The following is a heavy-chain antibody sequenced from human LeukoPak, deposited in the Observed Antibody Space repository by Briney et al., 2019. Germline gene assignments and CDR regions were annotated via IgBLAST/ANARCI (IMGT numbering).Heavy chain of an antibody. V-gene: IGHV3-7*01. CDR1: GFTTHYW. CDR3: TGGSNKVLSGEYYYYMDV. Sequence: GGSLRLSCTASGFTTHYWLNWVRQSPGKGLEWVANIDRDSRVQHYVDAVEGRFTIPRDSAKNSLPLQMHSVTAEDKADYYCTGGSNKVLSGEYYYYMDVWGTGTTVTVSS. CDR2: IDRDSRVQ. J-gene: IGHJ6*03. D-gene: IGHD2/OR15-2a*01.